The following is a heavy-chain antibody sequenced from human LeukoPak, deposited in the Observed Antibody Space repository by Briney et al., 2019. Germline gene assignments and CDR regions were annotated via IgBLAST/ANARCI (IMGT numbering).Heavy chain of an antibody. CDR2: IKQDGSEK. CDR3: ARGGRIAAAGN. Sequence: GGSLRLSCAASGFTFSSYWMSWVRQAPGKGLEWVANIKQDGSEKYYVDSVKGRFTISRDNAKNSLYLQMNSLRAEDAAVYYCARGGRIAAAGNWGQGTLVTVSS. J-gene: IGHJ4*02. CDR1: GFTFSSYW. V-gene: IGHV3-7*01. D-gene: IGHD6-13*01.